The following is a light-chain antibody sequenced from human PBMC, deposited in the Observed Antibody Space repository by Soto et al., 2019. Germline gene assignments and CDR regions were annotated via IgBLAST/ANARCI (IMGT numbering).Light chain of an antibody. CDR1: QSIDRW. CDR3: LQVTHFPWT. Sequence: DIQMTQSPSTLPASVGDRVTITCRASQSIDRWLAWYQQRPGKAPKILIYHASSLETGVPSRFSGSGSGTEFTLTISRVEAEDVGVYYCLQVTHFPWTFGQGTKVEVK. CDR2: HAS. J-gene: IGKJ1*01. V-gene: IGKV1-5*01.